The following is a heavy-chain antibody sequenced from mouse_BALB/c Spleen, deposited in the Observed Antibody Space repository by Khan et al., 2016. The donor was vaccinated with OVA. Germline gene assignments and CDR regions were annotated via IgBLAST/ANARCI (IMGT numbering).Heavy chain of an antibody. D-gene: IGHD1-2*01. CDR1: GFTFSSFG. Sequence: EVELVESGGGLVQPGGSRKLSCAASGFTFSSFGMHWVRQAPEKGLEWVAYISSDSNTTYYADTLKGRFTISRDNSKNTPFLQMTRLRSEDTAMCYCARESYGYMGDFDYWGQGTTLPVSS. CDR3: ARESYGYMGDFDY. V-gene: IGHV5-17*02. J-gene: IGHJ2*01. CDR2: ISSDSNTT.